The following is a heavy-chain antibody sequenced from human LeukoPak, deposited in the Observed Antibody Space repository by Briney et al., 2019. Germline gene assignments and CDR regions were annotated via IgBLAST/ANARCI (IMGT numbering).Heavy chain of an antibody. CDR2: TYPGDSDT. D-gene: IGHD3-16*01. CDR1: GYNFPKYW. CDR3: ARLLFGDGGGY. J-gene: IGHJ4*02. V-gene: IGHV5-51*01. Sequence: GESLKISCKGSGYNFPKYWIGWVRQMPGEGLEWMGITYPGDSDTTYSPSFQGQVTISADRSISTAYLQWSSLKASDTAMYYCARLLFGDGGGYWGQGTLVTASS.